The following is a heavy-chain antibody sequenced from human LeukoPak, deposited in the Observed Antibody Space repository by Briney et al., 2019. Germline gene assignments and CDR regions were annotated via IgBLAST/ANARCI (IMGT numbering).Heavy chain of an antibody. CDR1: GDSISSGSYY. CDR2: IHTSGNT. Sequence: SQTLSLTCIVSGDSISSGSYYWTWLRQPGGKGLEWIGRIHTSGNTNYSPSLKSRVTISRDTSKNQFSLRLTSVTAADTAVYYCVRDWNGDYFDYWGQGTLVTVSS. D-gene: IGHD1-1*01. J-gene: IGHJ4*02. CDR3: VRDWNGDYFDY. V-gene: IGHV4-61*02.